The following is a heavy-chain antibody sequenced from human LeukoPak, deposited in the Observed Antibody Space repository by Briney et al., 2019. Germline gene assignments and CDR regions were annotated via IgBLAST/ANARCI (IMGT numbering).Heavy chain of an antibody. CDR3: AAAGGSYSGWGFDI. CDR1: GYTFTAYS. CDR2: INPNSGGT. V-gene: IGHV1-2*02. J-gene: IGHJ3*02. Sequence: VASVKVSCKASGYTFTAYSMHWVRQAPGQGLEWMGWINPNSGGTNYAQKFQGRVTMTRDTSITTAYMELSRLRSDDTAVYYCAAAGGSYSGWGFDIWGQGTVVTVSS. D-gene: IGHD1-26*01.